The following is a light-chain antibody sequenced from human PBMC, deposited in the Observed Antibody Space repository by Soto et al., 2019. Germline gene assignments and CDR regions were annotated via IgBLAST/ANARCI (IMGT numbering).Light chain of an antibody. CDR1: HDIADY. V-gene: IGKV1-33*01. CDR2: DAS. Sequence: DIHMPPSPSSLSASIGDRVTITCQESHDIADYLNWYQWKPGTAPKLLIYDASNLEIGVPSRFSGSGSGTHFSLTISNLQPEDIATYYCQMYDEIPPVITFGQGTKLDIK. CDR3: QMYDEIPPVIT. J-gene: IGKJ5*01.